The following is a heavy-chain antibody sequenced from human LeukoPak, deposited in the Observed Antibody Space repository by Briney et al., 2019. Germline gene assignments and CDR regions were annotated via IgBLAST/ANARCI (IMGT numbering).Heavy chain of an antibody. CDR1: GFTFSSYA. V-gene: IGHV3-23*01. CDR3: ARDLKGTDDAFDI. CDR2: ISGSGGST. Sequence: GGSLRLSCAASGFTFSSYAMSWVRQAPGKGLEWVSAISGSGGSTYYADSVKGRFTISRDNSKNTLYLQMNSLRAEDTAVYYCARDLKGTDDAFDIWGQGTMVTVSS. J-gene: IGHJ3*02. D-gene: IGHD3-10*01.